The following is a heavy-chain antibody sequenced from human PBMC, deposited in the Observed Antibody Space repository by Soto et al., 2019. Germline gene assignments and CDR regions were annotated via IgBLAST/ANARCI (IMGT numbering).Heavy chain of an antibody. D-gene: IGHD2-15*01. CDR3: ARDGFCSGGSCLYGMDV. Sequence: QVQLVQSGAEVKKPGASVKVSCKASGYTFTSYAMHWVRQAPGQRLEWMGWINAGNGNTKYSQKFQGRVTITRDTSASTAYMELSCLRSEDTAVYYCARDGFCSGGSCLYGMDVWGQGTTVTVSS. V-gene: IGHV1-3*01. J-gene: IGHJ6*02. CDR1: GYTFTSYA. CDR2: INAGNGNT.